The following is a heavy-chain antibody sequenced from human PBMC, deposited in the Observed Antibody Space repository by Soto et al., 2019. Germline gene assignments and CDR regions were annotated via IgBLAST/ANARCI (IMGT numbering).Heavy chain of an antibody. Sequence: GGSLRLSCAASGFTFSNAWMSWVRQAPGKGLEWVGRIKSKTDGGTTDYAAPVKGRFTISRDDSKNTLYLQMNSLKTEDTAVYYCTTAMQDPPGYSSSWYWFDPWGQGTLVTVSS. CDR1: GFTFSNAW. V-gene: IGHV3-15*01. J-gene: IGHJ5*02. CDR2: IKSKTDGGTT. D-gene: IGHD6-13*01. CDR3: TTAMQDPPGYSSSWYWFDP.